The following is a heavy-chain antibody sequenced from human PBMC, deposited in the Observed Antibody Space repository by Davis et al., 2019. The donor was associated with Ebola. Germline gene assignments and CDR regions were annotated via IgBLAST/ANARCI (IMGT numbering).Heavy chain of an antibody. D-gene: IGHD3-3*01. Sequence: ASVKVSCKASGYTFTSYGISWVRQAPGQGLEWMGWISAYNGNTNYAQKLQGRVTMTTDTSTSTAYMELRSLRSDDTAVYYCAREYWVGVVTLYYNGMDVWGQGTTVTVSS. J-gene: IGHJ6*02. V-gene: IGHV1-18*01. CDR2: ISAYNGNT. CDR1: GYTFTSYG. CDR3: AREYWVGVVTLYYNGMDV.